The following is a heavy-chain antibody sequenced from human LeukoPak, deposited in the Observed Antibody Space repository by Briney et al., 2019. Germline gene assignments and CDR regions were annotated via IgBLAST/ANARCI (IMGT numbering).Heavy chain of an antibody. CDR3: ARGPRAATILFDY. CDR1: GGTFSSYA. J-gene: IGHJ4*02. V-gene: IGHV1-69*06. Sequence: ASVKVSCKASGGTFSSYAISWVRQAPGQGLEWMGGIIPIFGTANYAQKFQGRVTITADKSTSTAYMELSSLRSEDTAVYYCARGPRAATILFDYWGQGTLVTVSS. D-gene: IGHD1-26*01. CDR2: IIPIFGTA.